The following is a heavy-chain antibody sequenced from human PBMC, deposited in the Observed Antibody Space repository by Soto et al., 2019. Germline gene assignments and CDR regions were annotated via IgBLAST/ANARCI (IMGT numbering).Heavy chain of an antibody. V-gene: IGHV5-51*03. Sequence: EVQLVQSGAEVKKPGESLKISCKGSGYIFANYWIAWVRQMPGKGLEWIGIVYPGDADTRYSPSFQGRVTISADRSITTAYLQWSSLKASDTAMYYCARRANGDYESGDLWGQGTMVIVSS. CDR1: GYIFANYW. CDR2: VYPGDADT. D-gene: IGHD4-17*01. CDR3: ARRANGDYESGDL. J-gene: IGHJ3*01.